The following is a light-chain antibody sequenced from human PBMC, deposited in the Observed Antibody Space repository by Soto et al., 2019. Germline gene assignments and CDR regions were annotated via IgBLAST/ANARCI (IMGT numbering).Light chain of an antibody. CDR1: SSNIGAGYD. J-gene: IGLJ1*01. CDR3: QSYDSSLSGCV. Sequence: QSVLTQSPSVSGAPGQRVTISCTGSSSNIGAGYDVHWYQQLPGTAPKLLIYGNSNRPSGVPDRFSGSKSGTSASLAITGLQAEDEADYYCQSYDSSLSGCVFGTGTKLTVL. V-gene: IGLV1-40*01. CDR2: GNS.